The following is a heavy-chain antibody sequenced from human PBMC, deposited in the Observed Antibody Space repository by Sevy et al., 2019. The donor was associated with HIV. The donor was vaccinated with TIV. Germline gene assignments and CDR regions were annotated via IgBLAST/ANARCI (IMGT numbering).Heavy chain of an antibody. CDR1: GLTFNDYA. Sequence: GGSLRLSCAASGLTFNDYALSWVRQAPGMGLEWVSSVRPTGETYYSDSVKGRFTVSRDNSKTTVFLQMSGLRAEDTAVYYCAKDGSRILRRHNWFDSWGHGTLVTVSS. V-gene: IGHV3-23*01. J-gene: IGHJ5*01. D-gene: IGHD3-9*01. CDR2: VRPTGET. CDR3: AKDGSRILRRHNWFDS.